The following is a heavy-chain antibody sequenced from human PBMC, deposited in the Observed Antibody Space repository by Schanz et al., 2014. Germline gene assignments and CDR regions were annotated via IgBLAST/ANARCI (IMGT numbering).Heavy chain of an antibody. J-gene: IGHJ6*02. V-gene: IGHV1-18*04. CDR1: GYTFSSYG. CDR3: ASALTTWGGMDV. Sequence: QVQLVQSGAEVKKPGASVKVSCKASGYTFSSYGISWVRQAPGQGLEWMGWISANNGNTNKAQKLQGRVTMTTDTSTSTVYMELSSLRSEDTAVYYCASALTTWGGMDVWGQGTTVTVSS. CDR2: ISANNGNT. D-gene: IGHD4-4*01.